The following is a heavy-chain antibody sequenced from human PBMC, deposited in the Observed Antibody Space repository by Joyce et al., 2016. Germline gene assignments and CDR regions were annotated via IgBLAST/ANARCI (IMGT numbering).Heavy chain of an antibody. V-gene: IGHV4-30-4*01. CDR2: SHVRGSP. CDR3: AEGYALDAFDT. D-gene: IGHD2-15*01. CDR1: GDSISSGDHY. J-gene: IGHJ3*02. Sequence: QVQLQESGPGLVKPSETLSLTCNVSGDSISSGDHYWSWIRQPPGKGREWIGASHVRGSPYYSPSLRSRVTRSIDTSKNHCALRLTSVTAADTAVYFWAEGYALDAFDTWGQGTVVNVSS.